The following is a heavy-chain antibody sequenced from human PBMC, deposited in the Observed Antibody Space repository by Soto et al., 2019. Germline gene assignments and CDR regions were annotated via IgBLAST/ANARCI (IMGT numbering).Heavy chain of an antibody. CDR1: GLSVSSNS. V-gene: IGHV3-53*01. J-gene: IGHJ5*02. CDR2: IHSDVTT. Sequence: PGGSLRLSCAASGLSVSSNSMSWVRQAPGKGLEWVSVIHSDVTTYYADSVKGRFIISRDNSKDTLYLQMNRLRAEDTAVYYCARELSGSWYNWFDPWGQGTLVTVSS. CDR3: ARELSGSWYNWFDP. D-gene: IGHD5-12*01.